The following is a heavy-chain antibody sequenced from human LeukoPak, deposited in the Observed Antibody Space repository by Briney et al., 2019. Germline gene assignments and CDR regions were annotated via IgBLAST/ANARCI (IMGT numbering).Heavy chain of an antibody. CDR2: IYYSGST. D-gene: IGHD6-13*01. CDR3: ARGIAAAGTAFDP. Sequence: SETLSLTCTVSCGSISSSSYYWGWIRQPPGKGLEWIGSIYYSGSTYYNPSLKSQVHISVNTSKNQFSLKLSSVTAADTAVYSCARGIAAAGTAFDPWGQGTLVTVSS. V-gene: IGHV4-39*01. J-gene: IGHJ5*02. CDR1: CGSISSSSYY.